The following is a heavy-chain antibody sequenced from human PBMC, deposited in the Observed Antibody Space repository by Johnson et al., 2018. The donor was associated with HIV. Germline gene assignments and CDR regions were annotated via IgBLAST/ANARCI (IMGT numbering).Heavy chain of an antibody. J-gene: IGHJ3*01. CDR3: ARAKLDDAFNF. D-gene: IGHD1-1*01. CDR1: GLNFSDYG. CDR2: ISHDGSNK. Sequence: QVQLVESGGGVVQPGMFVTLSCAASGLNFSDYGMHWVRQAPGKGLEWVAVISHDGSNKYYADSAKGRFTISRENAENTLHLEMNSLRAEDTAVYYCARAKLDDAFNFWGQGTMVTVSS. V-gene: IGHV3-30*03.